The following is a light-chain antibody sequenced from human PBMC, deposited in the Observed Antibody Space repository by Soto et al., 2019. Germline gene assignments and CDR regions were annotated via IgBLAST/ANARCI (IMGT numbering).Light chain of an antibody. CDR1: NDDVGAYNS. Sequence: QSALAQPASVSGSPGQSITISCTGTNDDVGAYNSVSWYQQLPHKAPQVILYKGTQRPSGVSSRFSGSTSGNAASLTISGLQADDEADYFCCSSAPESTYVFGTGTKVTVL. CDR3: CSSAPESTYV. V-gene: IGLV2-23*01. J-gene: IGLJ1*01. CDR2: KGT.